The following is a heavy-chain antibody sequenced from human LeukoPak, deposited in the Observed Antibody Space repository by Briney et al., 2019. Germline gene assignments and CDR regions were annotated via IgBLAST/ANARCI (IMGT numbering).Heavy chain of an antibody. V-gene: IGHV4-4*07. J-gene: IGHJ3*02. D-gene: IGHD2-2*02. CDR2: IYTSGST. CDR1: GGSISNY. Sequence: SETLSLTCTVSGGSISNYWSWIRQPAGKGLEWIGRIYTSGSTNYNPSLKSRVTISVDRSKNQFSLKLSSVTAADTAVYYCARDCSSTSCYTRGAFDIWGQGTMVTVSS. CDR3: ARDCSSTSCYTRGAFDI.